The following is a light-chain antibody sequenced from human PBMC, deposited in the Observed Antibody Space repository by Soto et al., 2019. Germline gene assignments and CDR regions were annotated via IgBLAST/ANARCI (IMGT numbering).Light chain of an antibody. J-gene: IGKJ2*01. CDR2: CAS. Sequence: EIVLTQSPGTLSLSPGERATLSCSASQSVRNSYLAWYKQKPGQAPRLLIYCASGRANGIPDRFSGSGSGTDFTLTISRLEPEDFAVYYFQQYGSSPYTFGQGTKLEI. CDR1: QSVRNSY. CDR3: QQYGSSPYT. V-gene: IGKV3-20*01.